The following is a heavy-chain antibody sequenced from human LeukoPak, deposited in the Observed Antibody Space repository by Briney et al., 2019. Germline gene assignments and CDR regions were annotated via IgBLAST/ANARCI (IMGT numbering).Heavy chain of an antibody. CDR1: GGSISSSSYY. Sequence: SETLSLTCTVSGGSISSSSYYWGWIRQPPGKGLEWIGAIYYSGTTYYNPSLKSRVAISVDTSKNQSSLKLSSVTAADTAVYFCARLLPSSLLDYWGQGTLVTVSS. D-gene: IGHD6-13*01. V-gene: IGHV4-39*01. J-gene: IGHJ4*02. CDR2: IYYSGTT. CDR3: ARLLPSSLLDY.